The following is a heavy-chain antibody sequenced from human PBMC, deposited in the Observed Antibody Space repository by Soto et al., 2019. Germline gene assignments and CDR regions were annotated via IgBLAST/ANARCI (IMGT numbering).Heavy chain of an antibody. CDR2: MNPNSGNT. J-gene: IGHJ4*02. V-gene: IGHV1-8*01. Sequence: QVQLVQSGAEVKKPGASVKVSCKASGYTFTSYDINWVRQATGQGLEWLGWMNPNSGNTGYAQKLQGRVTMTSNTSISTAYMELSSLRSEDTAVDYCARSTNDYGDRHWGQGTLVTVSS. CDR1: GYTFTSYD. D-gene: IGHD4-17*01. CDR3: ARSTNDYGDRH.